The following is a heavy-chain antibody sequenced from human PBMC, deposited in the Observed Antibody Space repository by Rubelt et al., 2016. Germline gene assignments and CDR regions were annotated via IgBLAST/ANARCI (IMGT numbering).Heavy chain of an antibody. J-gene: IGHJ4*02. D-gene: IGHD3-16*01. CDR1: GGTFSSYA. CDR3: ARGKDYDYVWGSSDY. V-gene: IGHV1-69*04. Sequence: VQSGAEVKKPGSSVKVSCKASGGTFSSYAISWVRQAPGQGLEWMGRIIPILGIANYAQKFQGRVTITADKSTSTAYMELSSLRSEDTAVYYCARGKDYDYVWGSSDYWGQGTLVTVSS. CDR2: IIPILGIA.